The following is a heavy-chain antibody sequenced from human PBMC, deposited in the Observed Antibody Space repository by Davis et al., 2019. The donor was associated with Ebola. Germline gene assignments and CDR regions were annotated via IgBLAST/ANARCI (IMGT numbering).Heavy chain of an antibody. D-gene: IGHD3-3*01. CDR2: IIPIFGTA. V-gene: IGHV1-69*05. Sequence: SVKVSCKASGGTFSSYAISWVRQAPGQGLEWMGGIIPIFGTANYAQKFQGRVTMTRDTSTSTVYMELSSLRSEDTAVYYCARDSRSDAFDIWGQGTMVTVSS. CDR3: ARDSRSDAFDI. J-gene: IGHJ3*02. CDR1: GGTFSSYA.